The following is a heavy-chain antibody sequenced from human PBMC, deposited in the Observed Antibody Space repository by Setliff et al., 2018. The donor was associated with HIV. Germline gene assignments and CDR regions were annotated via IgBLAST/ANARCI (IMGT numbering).Heavy chain of an antibody. V-gene: IGHV1-69*02. Sequence: GASVKVSCKASGGTFSSYTINWVRQAPGQGLEWMGRSIPILGIGNDEQAQKFKGRVTFTADKSTSTVYMELSSLRSEDTAVYYCVAEMADGIYYFDYWGQGTLVTVSS. CDR2: SIPILGIG. J-gene: IGHJ4*02. D-gene: IGHD2-21*01. CDR3: VAEMADGIYYFDY. CDR1: GGTFSSYT.